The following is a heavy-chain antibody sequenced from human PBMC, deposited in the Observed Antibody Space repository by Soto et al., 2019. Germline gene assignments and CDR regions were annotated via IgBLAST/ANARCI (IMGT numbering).Heavy chain of an antibody. CDR3: ARQGSNEYYYYGMDV. CDR1: GGTFSSYA. D-gene: IGHD3-10*01. Sequence: QVQLVQSGAEVKKPGSSVKVSCKASGGTFSSYAINWVRQAPGQGLAWMGGIIRIFGTPDYAQRFQGRVTITADESTSTAYMELSSLRSEDTAVYYCARQGSNEYYYYGMDVWGQGTTVTVSS. CDR2: IIRIFGTP. V-gene: IGHV1-69*12. J-gene: IGHJ6*02.